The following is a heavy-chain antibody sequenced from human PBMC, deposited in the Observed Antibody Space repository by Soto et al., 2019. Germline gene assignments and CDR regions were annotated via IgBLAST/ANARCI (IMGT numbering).Heavy chain of an antibody. V-gene: IGHV3-23*01. CDR3: AKDWKNLMVPTRKNWLDS. CDR2: ISSSSSTI. D-gene: IGHD2-8*01. Sequence: GGSLRLSCAASGFTFTNYAMSWVRQAPGKGLGWVSYISSSSSTIYYADSVKGRFTISRDNSRSTVYLQMNSLRAEDTALYYCAKDWKNLMVPTRKNWLDSWGQGTLVTVSS. J-gene: IGHJ5*01. CDR1: GFTFTNYA.